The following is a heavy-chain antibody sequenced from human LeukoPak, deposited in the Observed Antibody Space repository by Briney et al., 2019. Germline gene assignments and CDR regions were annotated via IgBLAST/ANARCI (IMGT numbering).Heavy chain of an antibody. CDR2: ISGVGGTT. J-gene: IGHJ4*02. CDR3: AKYSGPYTSGYYGH. V-gene: IGHV3-23*01. Sequence: GGSLRHSCAAPGFTFRSYAMSWVRQAPGKRLEWVSAISGVGGTTYYANSAKGGFTIYKDTSNNTLFLQQNSLRAEDTAVYCCAKYSGPYTSGYYGHWGQGTLVTVSS. CDR1: GFTFRSYA. D-gene: IGHD3-22*01.